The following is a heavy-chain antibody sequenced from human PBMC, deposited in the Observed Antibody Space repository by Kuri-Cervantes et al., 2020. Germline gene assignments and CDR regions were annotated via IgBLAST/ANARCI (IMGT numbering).Heavy chain of an antibody. J-gene: IGHJ6*03. CDR1: GYSISSGYY. D-gene: IGHD2-15*01. Sequence: SETLSLTCAVSGYSISSGYYWGWIRQPPGKGLEWIGSIYHSGSTYYNPSLKSRVTISVDTSKNQFSLKLGSVTAADTAVYYCARVTRYYYYMDVWGKGTTVTVSS. V-gene: IGHV4-38-2*01. CDR3: ARVTRYYYYMDV. CDR2: IYHSGST.